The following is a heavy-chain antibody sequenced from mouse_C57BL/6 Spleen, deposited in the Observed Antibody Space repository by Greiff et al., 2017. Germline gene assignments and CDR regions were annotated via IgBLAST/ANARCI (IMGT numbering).Heavy chain of an antibody. CDR3: ARGRVNYGYDAGFAY. D-gene: IGHD2-2*01. CDR1: GYTFTSYW. CDR2: INPSNGGT. V-gene: IGHV1-53*01. Sequence: QVQLQQPGTELVKPGASVKLSCKASGYTFTSYWMHWVKQRPGQGLEWIGNINPSNGGTNYNEKFKSKATLTVDKSSSTASLPLSSLPSEDPAVYYCARGRVNYGYDAGFAYWGQGTLVTVSA. J-gene: IGHJ3*01.